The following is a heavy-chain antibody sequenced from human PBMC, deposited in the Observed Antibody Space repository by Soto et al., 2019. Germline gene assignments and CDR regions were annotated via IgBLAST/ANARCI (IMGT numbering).Heavy chain of an antibody. CDR1: GYSFTTYW. CDR2: IYPGDSDT. CDR3: ARLGYDILTGYYSGYYYYYGMDV. J-gene: IGHJ6*02. D-gene: IGHD3-9*01. Sequence: PGESLKISCKVSGYSFTTYWIGWVRQMPGKGLEWMGVIYPGDSDTRYSPSFQGQVTISADKSISTAYLQWSSLKASDTAMYYCARLGYDILTGYYSGYYYYYGMDVWGQGTTVTVSS. V-gene: IGHV5-51*01.